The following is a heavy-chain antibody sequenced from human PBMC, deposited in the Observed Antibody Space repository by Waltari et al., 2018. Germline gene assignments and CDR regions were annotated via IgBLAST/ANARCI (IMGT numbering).Heavy chain of an antibody. CDR3: ARGKPYDYGSGSVNWDFDL. J-gene: IGHJ2*01. D-gene: IGHD3-10*01. CDR1: GYTFTSYY. Sequence: QVQLVQSGAEVKKPGASVKVSCKASGYTFTSYYMHWVRQAPGQGLEGMGIINPSGGSTSYDKKCQGRVTMTRYTYTSTVYMELSSRRSEDTAVYYCARGKPYDYGSGSVNWDFDLWGRGTLVTVSS. CDR2: INPSGGST. V-gene: IGHV1-46*01.